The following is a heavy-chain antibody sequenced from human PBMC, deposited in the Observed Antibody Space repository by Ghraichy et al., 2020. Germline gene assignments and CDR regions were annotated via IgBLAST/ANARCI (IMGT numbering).Heavy chain of an antibody. V-gene: IGHV4-4*09. D-gene: IGHD2-15*01. CDR1: GGSISSFY. Sequence: SETLSLTCTVSGGSISSFYWSWIRQPPGKGLEWIGYIYSSGSTNHNPSLKSRVTISVDTSKNQFSLQLSSVTVADTAVYYCARIRWRCSGGSCYSTGSYVFHIWGQGTVVTVSS. CDR2: IYSSGST. CDR3: ARIRWRCSGGSCYSTGSYVFHI. J-gene: IGHJ3*02.